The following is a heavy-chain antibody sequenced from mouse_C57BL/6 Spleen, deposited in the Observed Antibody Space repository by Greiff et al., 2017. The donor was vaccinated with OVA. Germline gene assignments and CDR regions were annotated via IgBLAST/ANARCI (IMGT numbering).Heavy chain of an antibody. CDR2: IWRGGST. Sequence: VQLQESGPGLVQPSQSLSITCTVSGFSLTSYGVHWVRQSPGKGLEWLGVIWRGGSTDYNAAFMSRLSITKDNSKSQVFFKMNSLQADDTAIYYCAKEGGYDGGAMDYWGQGTSVTVSS. J-gene: IGHJ4*01. V-gene: IGHV2-5*01. CDR1: GFSLTSYG. D-gene: IGHD2-2*01. CDR3: AKEGGYDGGAMDY.